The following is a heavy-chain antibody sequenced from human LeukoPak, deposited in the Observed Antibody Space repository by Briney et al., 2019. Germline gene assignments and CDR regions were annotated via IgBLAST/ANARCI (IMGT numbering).Heavy chain of an antibody. CDR3: IVFGDSNH. CDR2: IHTSGDT. CDR1: GLTGSHNY. D-gene: IGHD4-17*01. V-gene: IGHV3-53*01. Sequence: GGSLRLSCAAPGLTGSHNYVSWVRQAPGKGLEWVSAIHTSGDTCYADSVKGRFTISRDTSKNTLYLQINSLRVEDTAVYYCIVFGDSNHWGQGTLVTVSS. J-gene: IGHJ5*02.